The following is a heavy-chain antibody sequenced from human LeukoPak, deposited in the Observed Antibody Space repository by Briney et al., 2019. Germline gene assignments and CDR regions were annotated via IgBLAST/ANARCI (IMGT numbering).Heavy chain of an antibody. V-gene: IGHV4-59*01. J-gene: IGHJ5*02. CDR2: IYYSGGT. CDR1: GGSISSYY. Sequence: SETLSLTCTVSGGSISSYYWSWIRQPPGKGLEWIGYIYYSGGTNYNPSLKSRVTISVDTSKNQFSLKLSSVTAADTAVYYCARDYSSGSRGWFDPWGQGTLVTVSS. D-gene: IGHD6-19*01. CDR3: ARDYSSGSRGWFDP.